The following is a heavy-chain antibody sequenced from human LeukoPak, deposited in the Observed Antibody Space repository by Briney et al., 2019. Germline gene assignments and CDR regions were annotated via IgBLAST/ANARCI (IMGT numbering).Heavy chain of an antibody. CDR2: ISGHVHSA. Sequence: PGGSLRLSCAASRFTFTDSAMTWVRQAPGKGLEWVSSISGHVHSAYYADAVEGRFTISRDDSKNTLYLQMSSLRADDTAVYYCASHRTPDHYYWNYFDLWGQGTLVTVSS. D-gene: IGHD1-20*01. CDR1: RFTFTDSA. J-gene: IGHJ4*02. CDR3: ASHRTPDHYYWNYFDL. V-gene: IGHV3-23*01.